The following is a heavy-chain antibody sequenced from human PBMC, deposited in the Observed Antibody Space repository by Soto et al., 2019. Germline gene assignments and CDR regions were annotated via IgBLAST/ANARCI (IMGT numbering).Heavy chain of an antibody. Sequence: GESLKLSCTGSGYNFTSYLIGWVRQMPGKGLECMGIIYPGDSDTRYSPSFQGQVTISADKSISTAYLQWSSLKASDTAMYYCAGGGVRGVITRTRDYYGMDVWGQGTTVTVSS. CDR1: GYNFTSYL. D-gene: IGHD3-10*01. V-gene: IGHV5-51*01. CDR3: AGGGVRGVITRTRDYYGMDV. CDR2: IYPGDSDT. J-gene: IGHJ6*02.